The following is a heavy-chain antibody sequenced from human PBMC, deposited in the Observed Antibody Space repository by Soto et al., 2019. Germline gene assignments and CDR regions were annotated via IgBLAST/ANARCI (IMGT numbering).Heavy chain of an antibody. J-gene: IGHJ4*02. D-gene: IGHD6-13*01. Sequence: QVQLVQSGAEVKKPGSSVKVSCKDSGGTFSSYAISWVRQAPGQGLEWMGGIIPIFGTANYAQKFQGRVTITEEEFTRTAYMELRSLSSEDTAWYYCSRDRVSYSSSWCCFDYWGQGTMVTVSS. V-gene: IGHV1-69*12. CDR1: GGTFSSYA. CDR3: SRDRVSYSSSWCCFDY. CDR2: IIPIFGTA.